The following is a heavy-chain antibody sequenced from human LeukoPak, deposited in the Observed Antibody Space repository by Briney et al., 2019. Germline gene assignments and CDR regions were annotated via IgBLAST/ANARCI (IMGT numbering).Heavy chain of an antibody. J-gene: IGHJ5*02. CDR1: GYTFTGYY. CDR3: ARDMVRGVIWFDP. V-gene: IGHV1-2*06. Sequence: GASVKVSCKASGYTFTGYYMHWVRQAPGQGLEWMGRINPNSSGTNYAQKFQGRVTMTRDTSISTAYMELSRLRSDDTAVYYCARDMVRGVIWFDPWGQGTLVTVSS. D-gene: IGHD3-10*01. CDR2: INPNSSGT.